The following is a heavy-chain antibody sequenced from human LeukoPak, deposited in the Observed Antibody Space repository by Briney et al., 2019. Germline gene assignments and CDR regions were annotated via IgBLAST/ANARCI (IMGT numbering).Heavy chain of an antibody. CDR2: ISYDGSNK. CDR1: GFTFSSYA. D-gene: IGHD3-10*01. Sequence: GGSLRLSCAASGFTFSSYAMHWVRQAPGKGLEWVAVISYDGSNKYYADSVKGRFTISRDNSKNTLYLQMNSLRAEDTAAYYCASTMVRGLDYYGMDVWGKGTTVTVSS. J-gene: IGHJ6*04. CDR3: ASTMVRGLDYYGMDV. V-gene: IGHV3-30*04.